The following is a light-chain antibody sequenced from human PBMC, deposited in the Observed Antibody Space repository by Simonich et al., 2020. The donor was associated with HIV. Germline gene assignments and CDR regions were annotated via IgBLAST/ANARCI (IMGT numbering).Light chain of an antibody. Sequence: NFMLTQPHSVSESPGKTVTISCTRSSGSIVNNYVQWYQQRPGSAPTTVIYEDNQRPSGVPDRFSGSIDSSSNSASLTISGLKTEDEADYYCQSYDSSNQVFGGGTKLTVL. CDR1: SGSIVNNY. CDR2: EDN. CDR3: QSYDSSNQV. V-gene: IGLV6-57*03. J-gene: IGLJ3*02.